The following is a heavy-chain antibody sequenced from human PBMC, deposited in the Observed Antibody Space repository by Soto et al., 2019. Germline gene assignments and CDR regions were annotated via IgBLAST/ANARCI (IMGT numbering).Heavy chain of an antibody. Sequence: PGGSLRLSCAASGFTFSSYGMHWVRQAPGKGLEWVAVISYDGSDKYYADSVKGRFTISRDNSKNTLYLQMNSLRAEDTAVYYCAKGEDGSREHNNWFDPWGQGTLVTVSS. D-gene: IGHD1-26*01. V-gene: IGHV3-30*18. CDR2: ISYDGSDK. J-gene: IGHJ5*02. CDR1: GFTFSSYG. CDR3: AKGEDGSREHNNWFDP.